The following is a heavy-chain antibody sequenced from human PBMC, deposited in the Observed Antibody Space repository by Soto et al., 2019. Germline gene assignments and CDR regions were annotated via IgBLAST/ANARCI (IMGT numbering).Heavy chain of an antibody. V-gene: IGHV3-30*18. J-gene: IGHJ5*02. D-gene: IGHD5-18*01. CDR1: GFTFSSYG. CDR3: AKDPYSYGLNWFDP. CDR2: ISYDGSNK. Sequence: QPGGSLRLSCAASGFTFSSYGMHWVRQAPGKGLEWVAVISYDGSNKYYADSVKGRFTISRDNSKNTLYLQMNSLRAEDTAVYYRAKDPYSYGLNWFDPWGQGTLVTVSS.